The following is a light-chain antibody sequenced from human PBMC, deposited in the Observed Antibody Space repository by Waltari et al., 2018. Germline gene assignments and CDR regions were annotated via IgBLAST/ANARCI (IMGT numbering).Light chain of an antibody. CDR3: ILYMGSGIWV. CDR2: STN. CDR1: SGSVSTAYY. J-gene: IGLJ3*02. V-gene: IGLV8-61*01. Sequence: QTVVAQEPSFSVSPGGTVTLTCGLSSGSVSTAYYPSWFQQTPGQAPRTLIYSTNTRSSGVPARFSGSILGNKAALTITGAQADDESDYYCILYMGSGIWVVGGGTKLTVL.